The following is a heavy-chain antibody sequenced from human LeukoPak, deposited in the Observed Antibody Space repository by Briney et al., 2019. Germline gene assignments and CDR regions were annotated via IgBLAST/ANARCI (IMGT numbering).Heavy chain of an antibody. CDR2: IRSKAYGGTT. V-gene: IGHV3-49*04. D-gene: IGHD4-17*01. CDR3: TRGGADYGDYDRFFAY. Sequence: GGSLRLSCTTSGFTFGDYAMSWVRQAPGKGPEWVTFIRSKAYGGTTEYAASVKGRFIISRDDSKSIAYLQMNSLKIEDTAVYYCTRGGADYGDYDRFFAYWGQGTLVTVSS. CDR1: GFTFGDYA. J-gene: IGHJ4*02.